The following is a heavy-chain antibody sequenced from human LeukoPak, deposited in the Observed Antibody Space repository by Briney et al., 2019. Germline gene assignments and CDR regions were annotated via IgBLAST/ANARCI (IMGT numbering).Heavy chain of an antibody. CDR2: MYHSGST. CDR3: ARAEVRSPGYFDY. D-gene: IGHD3-3*01. J-gene: IGHJ4*02. Sequence: SQTLSLTCTVSGASISSGGYFWSWIRQPPGKGLEWIGYMYHSGSTYYNPSLKSRVTISVDRSKNQVSLKLSSVTAADTAVYYCARAEVRSPGYFDYWGQGTLVTVSS. CDR1: GASISSGGYF. V-gene: IGHV4-30-2*01.